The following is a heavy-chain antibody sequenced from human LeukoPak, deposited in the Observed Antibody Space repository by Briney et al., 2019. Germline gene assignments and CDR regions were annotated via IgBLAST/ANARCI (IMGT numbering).Heavy chain of an antibody. V-gene: IGHV1-2*02. CDR2: INPNSGGT. Sequence: ASVKVSCKASGYTFTGYYMHWVRQAPGQGLEWMGWINPNSGGTNYAQKLQGRVTMTRVTSISTAYMELSRLRSDDTAVYYCARPTLSAGYLDYWGQGTLVTVSS. J-gene: IGHJ4*02. CDR3: ARPTLSAGYLDY. CDR1: GYTFTGYY. D-gene: IGHD6-13*01.